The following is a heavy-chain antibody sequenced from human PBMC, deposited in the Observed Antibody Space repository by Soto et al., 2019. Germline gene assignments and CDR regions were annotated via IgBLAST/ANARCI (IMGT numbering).Heavy chain of an antibody. Sequence: ASVKVSCKASGYTFTSYGISWVRQAPGQGLEWIGLISSYNGITYYADSVKGRFTISRHNSKNTLYLQMNSLRAEDTAVYYCAREGGYGSGSYRPHYYYYGMDVWGQGTTVTVSS. CDR1: GYTFTSYG. CDR2: ISSYNGIT. CDR3: AREGGYGSGSYRPHYYYYGMDV. V-gene: IGHV1-18*01. J-gene: IGHJ6*02. D-gene: IGHD3-10*01.